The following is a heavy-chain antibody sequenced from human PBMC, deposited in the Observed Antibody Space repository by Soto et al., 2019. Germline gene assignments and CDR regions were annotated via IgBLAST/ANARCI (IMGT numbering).Heavy chain of an antibody. V-gene: IGHV1-8*01. CDR2: MNPNSGNT. J-gene: IGHJ5*02. CDR3: ARDLGYSSGWLNNWFDP. D-gene: IGHD6-19*01. Sequence: GASVKVSCKASGYTFTSYDINWVRQATGQGLEWMGWMNPNSGNTGYAQKFQGRVTMTRNTSISTAYMELSSLRSEDTAVYYCARDLGYSSGWLNNWFDPWGQGTLVTVSS. CDR1: GYTFTSYD.